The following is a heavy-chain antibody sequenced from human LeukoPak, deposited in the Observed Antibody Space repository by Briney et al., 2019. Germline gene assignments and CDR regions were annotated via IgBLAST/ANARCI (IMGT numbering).Heavy chain of an antibody. CDR3: AKEGNSGSYYWYYYYYMDV. D-gene: IGHD1-26*01. Sequence: GGSLRLSCAASGFTFSAHSMNWVRQAPGKGLEWVSAISGSGGSTYYADSVKGRFTISRDNSKNTLYLQKNSLRAEDTAVYYCAKEGNSGSYYWYYYYYMDVWGKGTTVTVSS. J-gene: IGHJ6*03. V-gene: IGHV3-23*01. CDR1: GFTFSAHS. CDR2: ISGSGGST.